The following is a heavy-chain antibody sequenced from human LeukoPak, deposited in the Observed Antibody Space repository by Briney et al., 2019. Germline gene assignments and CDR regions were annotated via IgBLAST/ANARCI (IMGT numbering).Heavy chain of an antibody. CDR2: IYYSGST. CDR1: GVSISSGGYY. CDR3: ARAYDSSGYLEWFDP. D-gene: IGHD3-22*01. V-gene: IGHV4-31*03. Sequence: KTSETLSLTCTVSGVSISSGGYYWGWIRQHPGKGLEWIGYIYYSGSTYYNPSLKSRVTISVDTSKNQFSLKLSSVTAADTAVYYCARAYDSSGYLEWFDPWGQGTLVTVSS. J-gene: IGHJ5*02.